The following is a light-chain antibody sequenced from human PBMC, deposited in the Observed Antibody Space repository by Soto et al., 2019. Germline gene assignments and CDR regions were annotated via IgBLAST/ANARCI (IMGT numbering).Light chain of an antibody. V-gene: IGKV1-39*01. CDR2: GAT. J-gene: IGKJ1*01. Sequence: DIQMTQSPSSLSASIGDRFTITCLSSQSISSYLNWYQQKPGKAPMLLIYGATNLQSGVPSRFSGSGSRTDFTLTISSLQPEDFATYFCQQSFSVRSWTFGQGTKVDIK. CDR3: QQSFSVRSWT. CDR1: QSISSY.